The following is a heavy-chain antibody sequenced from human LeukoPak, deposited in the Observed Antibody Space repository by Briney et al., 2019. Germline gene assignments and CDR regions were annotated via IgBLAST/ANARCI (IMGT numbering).Heavy chain of an antibody. Sequence: SETLSLTCTVSGGSISSSDYYWAWIRQPPGKGLEYIGSVYYSGSTYYNPSLESRVIISVDTSKTQFSLNLTSVTAADTAVYYCANTGSYSGPFRPWGQGTLVTVSS. V-gene: IGHV4-39*01. D-gene: IGHD1-1*01. CDR3: ANTGSYSGPFRP. CDR1: GGSISSSDYY. J-gene: IGHJ5*02. CDR2: VYYSGST.